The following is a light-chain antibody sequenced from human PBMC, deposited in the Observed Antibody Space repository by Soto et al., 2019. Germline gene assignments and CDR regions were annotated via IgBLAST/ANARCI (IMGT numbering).Light chain of an antibody. CDR3: QQSYSTLVLT. V-gene: IGKV1-39*01. CDR2: AAS. CDR1: QGVDSD. J-gene: IGKJ4*01. Sequence: IQMTQSPSSLSASVGDRVTITCRASQGVDSDLSWYQQKPGKAPKLLIYAASSLHSGVPTRFRGSGSGTHFTLTISSLQTEDVATYYCQQSYSTLVLTFVGGTKVELK.